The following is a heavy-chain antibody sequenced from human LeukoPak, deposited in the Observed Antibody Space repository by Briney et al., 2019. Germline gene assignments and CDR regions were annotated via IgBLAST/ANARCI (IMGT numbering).Heavy chain of an antibody. V-gene: IGHV3-11*01. CDR3: ARSNSNYYDSSGYPY. CDR2: ISSSGSTI. D-gene: IGHD3-22*01. CDR1: GFTVSSNY. J-gene: IGHJ4*02. Sequence: GGSLRLSCAASGFTVSSNYMSWIRQAPGKGLEWVSYISSSGSTIYYADSVKGRFTISRDNAKNSLYLQMNSLRAEDTAVYYCARSNSNYYDSSGYPYWGQGTLVTVSS.